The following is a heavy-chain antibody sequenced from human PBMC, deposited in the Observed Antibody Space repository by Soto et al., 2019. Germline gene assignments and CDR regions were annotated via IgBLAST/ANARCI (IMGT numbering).Heavy chain of an antibody. CDR2: IYYSGST. V-gene: IGHV4-61*01. Sequence: SETLSLTCTVSGGSVSSGSYYWSWIRQPPGKGLEWIGYIYYSGSTNYNPSLKRRVTISVDTSKNQFSLKLSSVTAADTAVYYCARDSPRGAIFGGVRFMDVWGQGTTVTVSS. D-gene: IGHD3-3*01. J-gene: IGHJ6*02. CDR1: GGSVSSGSYY. CDR3: ARDSPRGAIFGGVRFMDV.